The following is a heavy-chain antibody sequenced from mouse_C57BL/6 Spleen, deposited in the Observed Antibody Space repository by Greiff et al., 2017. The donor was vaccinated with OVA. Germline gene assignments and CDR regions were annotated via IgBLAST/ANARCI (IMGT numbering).Heavy chain of an antibody. Sequence: QVQLQQPGAELVRPGSSVKLSCKASGYTFTSYWMDWVKQRPGQGLEWIGNIYPSDSETHYNQKFKDKATLTVDKSSSTAYMQLSSLTSEDSAVYNCARNYYGSSYGYIDVWGTGTTVTVSS. D-gene: IGHD1-1*01. CDR2: IYPSDSET. J-gene: IGHJ1*03. CDR1: GYTFTSYW. CDR3: ARNYYGSSYGYIDV. V-gene: IGHV1-61*01.